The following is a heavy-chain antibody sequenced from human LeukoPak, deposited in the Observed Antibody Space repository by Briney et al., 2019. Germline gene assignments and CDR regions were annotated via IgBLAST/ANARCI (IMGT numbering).Heavy chain of an antibody. CDR3: AREFDY. J-gene: IGHJ4*02. V-gene: IGHV4-34*01. Sequence: PSETLSLTCAVYGESFSGHFWSWIRQPPGKGLEWIGEINHRGGANYNPSLKSRVTVSLDTSKYQFSLKLSSVTAADTAIYYCAREFDYWGQGTLVTVSS. CDR2: INHRGGA. CDR1: GESFSGHF.